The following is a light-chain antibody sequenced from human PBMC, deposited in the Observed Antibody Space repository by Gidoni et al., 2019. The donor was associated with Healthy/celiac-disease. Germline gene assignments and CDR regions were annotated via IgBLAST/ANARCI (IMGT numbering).Light chain of an antibody. V-gene: IGKV1-5*03. J-gene: IGKJ1*01. Sequence: DIQMTQSPSTLSASVGDRVTIPCRASQSISSWLAWYQQKPGKAPKLLIYKASSLESGVPSRFSGSGSGKEFTLTISSLQPDDFATYYCQQYNSYSRTFGQGTKVEIK. CDR3: QQYNSYSRT. CDR2: KAS. CDR1: QSISSW.